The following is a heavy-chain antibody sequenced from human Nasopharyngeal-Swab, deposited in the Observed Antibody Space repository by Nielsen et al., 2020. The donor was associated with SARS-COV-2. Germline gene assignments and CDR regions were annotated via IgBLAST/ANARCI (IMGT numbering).Heavy chain of an antibody. D-gene: IGHD3-16*01. V-gene: IGHV1-69*13. CDR3: ARDLSSAYNDRDTFDI. CDR2: IIPSFGTA. CDR1: GGTFNNYG. J-gene: IGHJ3*02. Sequence: SVKVSCKASGGTFNNYGISWVRQDLGQGLEWMGGIIPSFGTANHALKFQGRVTITADESTRTAYMELSSLRSEDTAVYYCARDLSSAYNDRDTFDIWGQGTVVTVAS.